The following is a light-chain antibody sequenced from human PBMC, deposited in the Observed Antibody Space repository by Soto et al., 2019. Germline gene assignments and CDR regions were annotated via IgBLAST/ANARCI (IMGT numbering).Light chain of an antibody. CDR3: SSYTSSINLDV. J-gene: IGLJ1*01. CDR1: SSDVGGYNY. CDR2: DVS. Sequence: QSALTQPASVSGSPGQSITISCTGTSSDVGGYNYVSWYQQHPGKAPKLMIYDVSNRPSGVSNRFSGSKSGNTASLTISGLQAEDEADYYCSSYTSSINLDVFGTGTKVTVL. V-gene: IGLV2-14*01.